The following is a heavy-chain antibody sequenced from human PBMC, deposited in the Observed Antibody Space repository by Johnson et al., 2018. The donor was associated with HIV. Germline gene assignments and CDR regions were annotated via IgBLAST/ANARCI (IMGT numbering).Heavy chain of an antibody. CDR2: VNPNGGST. CDR3: ATDKVAPSPHTIPYAFDI. D-gene: IGHD3-9*01. Sequence: VQLVESGGGLAKPAWSPRLSCAASQFTFSSYYMNCVRQAPGNGLELVGQVNPNGGSTNLIDSGKDRLNISRDNAKNTLHLQMNSLKTEDTAVYYCATDKVAPSPHTIPYAFDIWGQGTMVTVSS. V-gene: IGHV3-25*05. J-gene: IGHJ3*02. CDR1: QFTFSSYY.